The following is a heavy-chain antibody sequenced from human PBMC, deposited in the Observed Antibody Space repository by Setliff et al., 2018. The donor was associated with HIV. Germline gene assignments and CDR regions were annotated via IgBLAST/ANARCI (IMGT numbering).Heavy chain of an antibody. CDR3: ADLYSGWYSAEYFQH. CDR2: LYYSGRT. D-gene: IGHD6-19*01. J-gene: IGHJ1*01. CDR1: GGSISSYY. V-gene: IGHV4-59*12. Sequence: PSETLSLTCTVSGGSISSYYWSWVRQPPGKGLEWIGYLYYSGRTNYNPSLKSRATISEDTSKNQFSLKLSSVTAADTAVYYCADLYSGWYSAEYFQHWGQGTLVTVSS.